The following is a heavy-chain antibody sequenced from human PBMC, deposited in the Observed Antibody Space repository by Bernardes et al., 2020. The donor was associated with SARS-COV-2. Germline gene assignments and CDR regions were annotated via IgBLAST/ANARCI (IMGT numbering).Heavy chain of an antibody. CDR1: GGSIGSDY. J-gene: IGHJ2*01. CDR2: IYYSGTT. D-gene: IGHD3-10*01. V-gene: IGHV4-59*01. Sequence: SNTLQVTCTFSGGSIGSDYGAWIRQRPGKGLEWIGYIYYSGTTNYNPSLKSRVTISVDRSQNQFSLNLSSVTPADTAVYYCARDLSHLVRRGFDLWGRGTLVTVSS. CDR3: ARDLSHLVRRGFDL.